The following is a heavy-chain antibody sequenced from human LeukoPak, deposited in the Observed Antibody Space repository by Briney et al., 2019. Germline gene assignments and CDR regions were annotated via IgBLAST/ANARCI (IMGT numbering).Heavy chain of an antibody. CDR2: IYCSGST. D-gene: IGHD1-26*01. V-gene: IGHV4-59*01. Sequence: PSETLSLTCTVSGDSIIGYYWNWIRQSPGKGLEWIGYIYCSGSTNYNPSLKSRVTISLDTSKKQFSLILTSVTAADTAMYFCARASSGSRLTDHWGQGILVTVSS. J-gene: IGHJ5*02. CDR1: GDSIIGYY. CDR3: ARASSGSRLTDH.